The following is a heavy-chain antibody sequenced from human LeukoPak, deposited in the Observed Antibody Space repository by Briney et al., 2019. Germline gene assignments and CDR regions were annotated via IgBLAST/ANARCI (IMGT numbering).Heavy chain of an antibody. V-gene: IGHV3-30*02. CDR3: AKLWFAVAYYMDV. CDR1: GFTFSSYG. Sequence: PGGSLRLCCAASGFTFSSYGMHWVRQAPGKGLEWVAFIRYDGSNKYYADSVKGRFTISRDNSKNTLYLQMNSLRAEDTAVYYCAKLWFAVAYYMDVWGKGTTVTISS. J-gene: IGHJ6*03. D-gene: IGHD3-10*01. CDR2: IRYDGSNK.